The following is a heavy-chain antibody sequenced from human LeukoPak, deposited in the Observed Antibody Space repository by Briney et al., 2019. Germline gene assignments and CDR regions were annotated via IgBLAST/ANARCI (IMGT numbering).Heavy chain of an antibody. CDR3: ARFRVGATTRRAFDI. J-gene: IGHJ3*02. CDR2: IKQDGSEK. CDR1: GFTFSSYA. V-gene: IGHV3-7*01. D-gene: IGHD1-26*01. Sequence: GGSLRLSCAASGFTFSSYAMHWVRQAPGKGLEWVANIKQDGSEKYYVDSVKGRFTISRDNAKNSLYLQMNSLRAEDTAVYYCARFRVGATTRRAFDIWGQGTMVTVSS.